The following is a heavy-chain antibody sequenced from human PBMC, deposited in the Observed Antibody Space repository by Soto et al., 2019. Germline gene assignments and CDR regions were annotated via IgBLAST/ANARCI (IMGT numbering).Heavy chain of an antibody. D-gene: IGHD1-26*01. V-gene: IGHV3-7*05. CDR1: EFTFSSYW. CDR3: VRGLYTGSPHFFY. J-gene: IGHJ4*02. Sequence: GSLRLSCAASEFTFSSYWMTWVRQAPGKGLEWVANIEGNGNEKNYVDSVKGRFTVSRDNAKRSLYLQMNSVRVEDTAVYYCVRGLYTGSPHFFYWGQGTLVTVSS. CDR2: IEGNGNEK.